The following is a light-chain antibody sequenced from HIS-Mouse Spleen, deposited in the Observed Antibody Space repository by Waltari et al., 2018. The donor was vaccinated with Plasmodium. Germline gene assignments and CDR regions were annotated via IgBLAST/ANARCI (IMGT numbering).Light chain of an antibody. CDR3: QQRSNWPRVLT. CDR2: DAS. J-gene: IGKJ4*01. V-gene: IGKV3-11*01. Sequence: EIVLTPSPATLSLSHGERATLSCRASQSVSSYLAWYQQKPGQAPRLLIYDASNRATGIPARFSGSGSGTDFTLTISSLEPEDFAVYYCQQRSNWPRVLTFGGGTKVEIK. CDR1: QSVSSY.